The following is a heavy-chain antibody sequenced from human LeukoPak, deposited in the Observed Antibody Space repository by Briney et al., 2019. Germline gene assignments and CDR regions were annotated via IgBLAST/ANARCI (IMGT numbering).Heavy chain of an antibody. D-gene: IGHD3-3*01. J-gene: IGHJ4*02. CDR2: IYSSGST. V-gene: IGHV4-4*08. CDR3: ARFFWSASKRLDY. Sequence: PAETLSLTCTVSGGSISSYYWSWIRQPPGRGLEWIGYIYSSGSTIYNPSLTSRVTISVDTSKNQFSLKLSSVTAADTAVYYCARFFWSASKRLDYWGQGTLATVSS. CDR1: GGSISSYY.